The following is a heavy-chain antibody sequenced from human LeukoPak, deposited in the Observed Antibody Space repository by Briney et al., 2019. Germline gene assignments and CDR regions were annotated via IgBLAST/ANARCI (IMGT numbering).Heavy chain of an antibody. Sequence: GESLKISCKGSGYSFTNYWIVWVRQMPAQDREWMGIIHLGDSNIKYSPSFEGQVTISVDKSISTAYLQWSSLKASDTAMYYCARRDSSSKHFDYWGQGTLVTVSS. V-gene: IGHV5-51*01. J-gene: IGHJ4*02. D-gene: IGHD6-13*01. CDR1: GYSFTNYW. CDR3: ARRDSSSKHFDY. CDR2: IHLGDSNI.